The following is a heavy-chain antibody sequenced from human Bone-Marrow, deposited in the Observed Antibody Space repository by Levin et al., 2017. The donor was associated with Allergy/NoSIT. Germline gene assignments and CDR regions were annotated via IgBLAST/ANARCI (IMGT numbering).Heavy chain of an antibody. CDR3: ATVEGDQWLVPVY. V-gene: IGHV3-30*04. J-gene: IGHJ4*02. Sequence: PGGSLRLSCAASGFIFFNHAMHWVRQAPGKRPEWLAVISYDKVYADSVRGRFTISIDNPNNMLYLEMTSLRPEDTAVYYCATVEGDQWLVPVYWGQGTLVTVSS. D-gene: IGHD6-19*01. CDR1: GFIFFNHA. CDR2: ISYDK.